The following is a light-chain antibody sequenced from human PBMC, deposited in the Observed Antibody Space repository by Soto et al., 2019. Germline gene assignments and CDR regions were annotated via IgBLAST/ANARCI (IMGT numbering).Light chain of an antibody. Sequence: DIVLTQSPGTLYLSPGDRAMLSCRASQSVRSSYLAWYQQKPGQAPRLLIFGAARRATGIPDRFSGSGSGTDFTLTISSLQPDDFATYYCQQYNTFYSFGQGTKLEIK. CDR1: QSVRSSY. J-gene: IGKJ2*03. CDR2: GAA. V-gene: IGKV3-20*01. CDR3: QQYNTFYS.